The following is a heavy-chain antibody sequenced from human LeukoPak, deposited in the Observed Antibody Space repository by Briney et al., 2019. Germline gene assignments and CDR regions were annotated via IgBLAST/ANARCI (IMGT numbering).Heavy chain of an antibody. D-gene: IGHD6-13*01. V-gene: IGHV4-30-4*08. J-gene: IGHJ4*02. Sequence: PSQTLSLTCTVSGGSISSGDNYWSWIRQPPGKGLEWIEYIYYNGSTYYNPSLKSRVTISVDTSKNQFSLKLNSVTAADTAVYYCARGDLYSSSWYNWGQGTLVTVSS. CDR3: ARGDLYSSSWYN. CDR2: IYYNGST. CDR1: GGSISSGDNY.